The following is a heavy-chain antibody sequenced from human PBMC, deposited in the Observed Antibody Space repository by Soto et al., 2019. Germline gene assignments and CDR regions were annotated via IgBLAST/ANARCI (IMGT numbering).Heavy chain of an antibody. D-gene: IGHD3-22*01. CDR3: ARDMISSGFDY. CDR1: GGSISSYY. Sequence: SETLSLTCTVSGGSISSYYWSWIRQPPGKGLEWIGYIYYSGSTNYNPSLKSRVTISVGTSKNQFSLKLSSVTAADTAVYYCARDMISSGFDYWGQGTLVTVSS. V-gene: IGHV4-59*01. CDR2: IYYSGST. J-gene: IGHJ4*02.